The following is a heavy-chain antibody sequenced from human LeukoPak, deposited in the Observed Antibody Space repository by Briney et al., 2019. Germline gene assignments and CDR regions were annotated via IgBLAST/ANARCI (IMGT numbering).Heavy chain of an antibody. CDR2: IYYSGST. Sequence: SETLSLTCTVSGGSISSGDYYWSWIRQPPGKGLEWIGYIYYSGSTYYNPSLKSRVTISVDTSKNQFSLKLSSVTAADTAVYYCARVTVIVVARGFDYWGQGTLVTVSS. V-gene: IGHV4-30-4*08. D-gene: IGHD3-22*01. CDR1: GGSISSGDYY. J-gene: IGHJ4*02. CDR3: ARVTVIVVARGFDY.